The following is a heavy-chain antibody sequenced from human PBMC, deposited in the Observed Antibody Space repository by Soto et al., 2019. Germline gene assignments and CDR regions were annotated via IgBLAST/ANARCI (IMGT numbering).Heavy chain of an antibody. CDR1: GYTFTGYY. Sequence: ASVKVSCKASGYTFTGYYMHWVRQAPGQGLERMGWINPNSGGTNYAQKFQGRVTMTRDTSISTAYMELSRLRSDDTAVYYCARGGIAAAGRYYYYGMDVWGQGTTVTVSS. CDR2: INPNSGGT. J-gene: IGHJ6*02. CDR3: ARGGIAAAGRYYYYGMDV. D-gene: IGHD6-13*01. V-gene: IGHV1-2*02.